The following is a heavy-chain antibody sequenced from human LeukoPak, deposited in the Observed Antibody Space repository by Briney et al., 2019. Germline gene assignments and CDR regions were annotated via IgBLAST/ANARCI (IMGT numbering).Heavy chain of an antibody. CDR3: ARSGYSYGPFDY. V-gene: IGHV1-2*02. CDR1: GYTFTSYY. D-gene: IGHD5-18*01. J-gene: IGHJ4*02. CDR2: INPNSGGT. Sequence: ASVKVSCKASGYTFTSYYMHWVRQAPGQGLEWMGWINPNSGGTNYAQKFQGRVTMTRDTSISTAYMELSRLRSDDTAVYYCARSGYSYGPFDYWGQGTLVTVSS.